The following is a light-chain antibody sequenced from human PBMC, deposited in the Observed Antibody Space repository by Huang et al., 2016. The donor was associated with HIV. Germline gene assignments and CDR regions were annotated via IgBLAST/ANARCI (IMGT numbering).Light chain of an antibody. CDR3: QQYHEWPRT. V-gene: IGKV3-15*01. CDR2: EKV. CDR1: QGICNS. J-gene: IGKJ2*01. Sequence: ERVLTQSPGTLSVSPGERATHSCRTSQGICNSLAWYQLKPGQAPRLLIYEKVIRASDIPSRFSGGGSEIDFTLTISCLQSEDSAVYYCQQYHEWPRTFGQGTKVEIK.